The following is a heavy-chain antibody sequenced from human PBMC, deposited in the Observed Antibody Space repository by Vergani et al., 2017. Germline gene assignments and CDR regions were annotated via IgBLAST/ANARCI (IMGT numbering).Heavy chain of an antibody. V-gene: IGHV3-9*01. CDR2: IRWNSDVV. D-gene: IGHD3-3*01. CDR3: GKSIRGYYTMYGVDV. Sequence: EVQLVESGGGLVQPGRSLRLSCAASGFTFEEHGMHWVRQAPGKGLEWVFGIRWNSDVVGYADSVKGRFTISRDNAKSSLYLEMNCLRAEDTDFYYWGKSIRGYYTMYGVDVWGQETTVTVSS. J-gene: IGHJ6*02. CDR1: GFTFEEHG.